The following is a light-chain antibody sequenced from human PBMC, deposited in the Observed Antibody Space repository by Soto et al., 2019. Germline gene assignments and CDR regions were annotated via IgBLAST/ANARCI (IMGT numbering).Light chain of an antibody. J-gene: IGLJ3*02. Sequence: QTVVTQEPSFSVSPGGTVTLTFGLTSGSFSILSYPSWYQQTPGQAPRTLIYSTNTRSSGVPDRFSGSILGTKAALTIAGAQAEDDYHYYCALYRGSGTMVFGGGTTLTVL. CDR3: ALYRGSGTMV. CDR2: STN. CDR1: SGSFSILSY. V-gene: IGLV8-61*01.